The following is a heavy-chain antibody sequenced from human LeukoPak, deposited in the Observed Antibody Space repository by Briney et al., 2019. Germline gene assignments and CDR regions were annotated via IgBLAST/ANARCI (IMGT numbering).Heavy chain of an antibody. V-gene: IGHV3-15*01. CDR3: TTATIKVY. CDR2: IKSKTDGGTT. D-gene: IGHD1-1*01. Sequence: NAGGSLRLSCAASGFTFRNAWMSWVRQAPGKGLEWVGLIKSKTDGGTTDYAAPVKGRFTISRDDSKNTLYLQMNSLKTEDTAVYYCTTATIKVYWGQGTLVTVSS. CDR1: GFTFRNAW. J-gene: IGHJ4*02.